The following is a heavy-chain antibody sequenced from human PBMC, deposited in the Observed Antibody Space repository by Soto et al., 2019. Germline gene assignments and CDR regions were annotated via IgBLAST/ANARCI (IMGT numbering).Heavy chain of an antibody. Sequence: SETLSLTCTVSGASVNSENYYWSWIRQPPGKGLEWIGYVYYSGSTNYNPSLKRRATISLDTYKNQFSLKMTSMTSADTAFYYCARGVLRFLQWLDRCAQGTLVIFSS. CDR2: VYYSGST. D-gene: IGHD3-3*01. CDR3: ARGVLRFLQWLDR. J-gene: IGHJ5*02. V-gene: IGHV4-61*01. CDR1: GASVNSENYY.